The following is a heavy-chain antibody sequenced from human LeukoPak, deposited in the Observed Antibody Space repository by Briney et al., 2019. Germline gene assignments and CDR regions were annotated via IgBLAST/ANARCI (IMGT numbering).Heavy chain of an antibody. V-gene: IGHV4-31*03. Sequence: SKTLSLTCTVSGGSISSGGYYWSWIRQHPGKGLEWIGYIYYSGSTYYNPSLKSRVTISVDTSKNQFSLKLSSVTAADTAVYYCTRRPTAAGPGFDYWGQGTLVTVSS. CDR3: TRRPTAAGPGFDY. D-gene: IGHD6-13*01. CDR2: IYYSGST. J-gene: IGHJ4*02. CDR1: GGSISSGGYY.